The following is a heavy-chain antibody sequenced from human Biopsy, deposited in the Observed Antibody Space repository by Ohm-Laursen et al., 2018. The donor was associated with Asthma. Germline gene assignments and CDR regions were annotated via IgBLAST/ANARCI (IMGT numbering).Heavy chain of an antibody. CDR3: ARATSTWSQSGPHFFDH. V-gene: IGHV4-59*01. Sequence: TLSLTCTVSPGSINDYYWNWIRQLPGKGLEWIGYVHSSGSTRFNPSLKSRVTVSVDTSVDQVSLKLSSVSAADTAIYYCARATSTWSQSGPHFFDHWGPGTLVIVSS. CDR2: VHSSGST. J-gene: IGHJ5*02. CDR1: PGSINDYY. D-gene: IGHD6-13*01.